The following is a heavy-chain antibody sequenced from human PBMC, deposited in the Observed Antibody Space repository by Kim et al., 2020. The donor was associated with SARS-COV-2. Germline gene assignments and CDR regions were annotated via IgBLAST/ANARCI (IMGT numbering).Heavy chain of an antibody. CDR2: ITDNGGKA. Sequence: GGSLRLSCSASGFTFSRSAMHWVRQAPGKELTCVSSITDNGGKAHYADSVKGRFTISRDNSRNILYLQMSSLRVEDTAVYYCVRRSAEAFNYYNWGQGTLVPVPP. CDR3: VRRSAEAFNYYN. CDR1: GFTFSRSA. D-gene: IGHD3-22*01. J-gene: IGHJ4*02. V-gene: IGHV3-64D*08.